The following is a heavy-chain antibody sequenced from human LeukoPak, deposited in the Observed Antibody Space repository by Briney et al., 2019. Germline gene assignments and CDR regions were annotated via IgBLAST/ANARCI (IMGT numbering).Heavy chain of an antibody. Sequence: NPSETLSLTCTVSGGSISSSSYYWGWIRQPPGKGLEWIGSIYYSGSTHYNPSLKSRVTISVDTSKNQFSRKLSSVTAADTAVYYCASPPGIAAAGYFEYWGQGTLVTVSS. CDR3: ASPPGIAAAGYFEY. J-gene: IGHJ4*02. CDR1: GGSISSSSYY. CDR2: IYYSGST. D-gene: IGHD6-13*01. V-gene: IGHV4-39*01.